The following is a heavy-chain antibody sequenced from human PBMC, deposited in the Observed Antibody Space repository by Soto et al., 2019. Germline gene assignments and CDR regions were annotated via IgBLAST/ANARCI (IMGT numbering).Heavy chain of an antibody. Sequence: GGSLRLSCAASGFTFSSYAMSWVRQAPGKGLEWVSAISGSGGSTYYADSVKGRFTISRDNSKNTLYLQMNSLRAEDTAVYYCAKEGVHYGSGSYLPRIGYYYGMDVWGQGTTVTVSS. J-gene: IGHJ6*02. V-gene: IGHV3-23*01. CDR3: AKEGVHYGSGSYLPRIGYYYGMDV. CDR2: ISGSGGST. CDR1: GFTFSSYA. D-gene: IGHD3-10*01.